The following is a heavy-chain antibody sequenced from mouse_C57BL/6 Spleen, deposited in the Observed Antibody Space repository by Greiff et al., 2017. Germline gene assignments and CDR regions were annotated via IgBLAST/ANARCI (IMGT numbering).Heavy chain of an antibody. Sequence: QVQLQQPGAELVMPGASVKLSCKASGYTFTSSWMHWVKQRPGQGLEWIGEIDPSDSYTNYNQKFKGKSTLTVDKSSSTAYMQLSSLTSEDSAVYYCVFITTVVATRYFDVWGTGTTVTVSS. CDR3: VFITTVVATRYFDV. V-gene: IGHV1-69*01. CDR1: GYTFTSSW. CDR2: IDPSDSYT. D-gene: IGHD1-1*01. J-gene: IGHJ1*03.